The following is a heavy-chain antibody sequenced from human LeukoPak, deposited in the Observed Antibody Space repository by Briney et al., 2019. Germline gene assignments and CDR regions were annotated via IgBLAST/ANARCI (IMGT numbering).Heavy chain of an antibody. CDR1: GSTFSSYA. V-gene: IGHV3-23*01. CDR2: ISGSGGST. D-gene: IGHD3-3*01. J-gene: IGHJ4*02. Sequence: GGSLRLSCAASGSTFSSYAMSWVRQAPGKGLEGVSAISGSGGSTYYADSVKGRFTISRDNSKNTLYLQMNSLRAEDTAVYYCAKDRGYDFWSGYYTNSVDYWGQGTLVTVSS. CDR3: AKDRGYDFWSGYYTNSVDY.